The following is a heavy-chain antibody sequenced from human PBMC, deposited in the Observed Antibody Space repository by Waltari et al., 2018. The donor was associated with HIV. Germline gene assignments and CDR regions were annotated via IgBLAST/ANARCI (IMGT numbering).Heavy chain of an antibody. D-gene: IGHD3-9*01. V-gene: IGHV5-51*01. Sequence: EVQLVQSRKEIKKPGESLKISCKGSGYKVHTYWIGRVRQMPWTGLEWMGIINPGNSDTRYSLSSQGQGTISADTSVTTAYLHWRSLKASDTAKYYCVVGPHYFDGPEGRGRLDYFQNWGQGTLVTVSS. J-gene: IGHJ1*01. CDR2: INPGNSDT. CDR3: VVGPHYFDGPEGRGRLDYFQN. CDR1: GYKVHTYW.